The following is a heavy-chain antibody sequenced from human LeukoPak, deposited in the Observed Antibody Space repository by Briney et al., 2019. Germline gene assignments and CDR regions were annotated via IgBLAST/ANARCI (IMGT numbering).Heavy chain of an antibody. CDR2: INPNSGGA. CDR1: GYTFTRYY. V-gene: IGHV1-2*02. J-gene: IGHJ4*02. D-gene: IGHD2-21*02. Sequence: ASVKVSCNASGYTFTRYYMHWVRQAPGQGREWMGWINPNSGGANYAKKFQGRVTMTRDTSISTAYVELRRVRSDGTAVYYCARPNGEAGDPWGYFDYWGQGTLVTVSS. CDR3: ARPNGEAGDPWGYFDY.